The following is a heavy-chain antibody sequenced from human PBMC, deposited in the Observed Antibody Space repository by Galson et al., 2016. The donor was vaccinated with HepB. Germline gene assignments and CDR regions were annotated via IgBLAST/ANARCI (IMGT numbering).Heavy chain of an antibody. CDR3: ARDYSSTWDDAFDL. CDR2: ISGSSSYM. CDR1: GFSFNSYT. J-gene: IGHJ3*01. Sequence: SLRLSCAASGFSFNSYTMNWVRQAPGKGLEWVASISGSSSYMYSADSLKGRFTISRDNAKNSLYLQMTSLRVEDTAVYYCARDYSSTWDDAFDLWGQGTLVTVSS. D-gene: IGHD6-13*01. V-gene: IGHV3-21*01.